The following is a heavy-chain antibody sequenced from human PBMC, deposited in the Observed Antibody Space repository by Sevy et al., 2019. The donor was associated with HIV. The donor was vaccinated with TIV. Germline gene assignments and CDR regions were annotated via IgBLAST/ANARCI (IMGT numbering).Heavy chain of an antibody. CDR3: AKEGGGYNYDSSGLFDY. CDR2: ISGSGYST. J-gene: IGHJ4*02. Sequence: GGSLRLSCAASGFTFSSYAMTWIRQAPGKGLEWVSRISGSGYSTYYADSVKGRFTISRDNSKNTLYLQMNSLRAEDTAVYYCAKEGGGYNYDSSGLFDYWGQRTLVTVSS. CDR1: GFTFSSYA. D-gene: IGHD3-22*01. V-gene: IGHV3-23*01.